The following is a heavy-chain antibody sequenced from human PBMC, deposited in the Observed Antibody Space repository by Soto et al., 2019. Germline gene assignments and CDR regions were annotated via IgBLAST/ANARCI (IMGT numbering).Heavy chain of an antibody. D-gene: IGHD6-13*01. CDR3: ARDFWVAAAGTPLSGSFDP. Sequence: ASVKVSCKASGYTFTSYYMHWVRQAPGQGLEWMGIINPSGGSTSYAQKFQGRVTMTRDTSTSTVYMELSSLRSEDTAVYYCARDFWVAAAGTPLSGSFDPWGQGTLVTVS. CDR2: INPSGGST. J-gene: IGHJ5*02. CDR1: GYTFTSYY. V-gene: IGHV1-46*01.